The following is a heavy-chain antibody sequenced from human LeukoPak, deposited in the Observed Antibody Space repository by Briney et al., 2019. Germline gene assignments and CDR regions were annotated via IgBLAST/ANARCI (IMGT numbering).Heavy chain of an antibody. Sequence: GASVKVSCKASGGTFSSYAISWVRQAPGQGLEWMGGIIPIFGTANYAQKFQGRVTITADESTSTAYMELSSLRSEDTAVYYCATTGPQYGSGSYYAYYYYGMDVWGQGTTVTVSS. CDR3: ATTGPQYGSGSYYAYYYYGMDV. D-gene: IGHD3-10*01. V-gene: IGHV1-69*13. J-gene: IGHJ6*02. CDR2: IIPIFGTA. CDR1: GGTFSSYA.